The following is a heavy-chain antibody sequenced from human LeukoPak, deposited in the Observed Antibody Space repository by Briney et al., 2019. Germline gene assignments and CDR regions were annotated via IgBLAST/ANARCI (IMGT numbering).Heavy chain of an antibody. CDR3: ARHGLISSGWSHWFDP. V-gene: IGHV4-39*01. Sequence: SETLSLTCIVSAGSISSSGYSWGWIRQPPGKGLEWIGTIYSTGNTYYSPSLKSRVTISVDTSENQFSLKLSSMTAADTAVYFCARHGLISSGWSHWFDPWGQGTLVTVSS. CDR1: AGSISSSGYS. J-gene: IGHJ5*02. CDR2: IYSTGNT. D-gene: IGHD6-13*01.